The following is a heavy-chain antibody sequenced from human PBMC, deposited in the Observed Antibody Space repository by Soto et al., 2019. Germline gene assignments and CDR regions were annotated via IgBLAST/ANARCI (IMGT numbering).Heavy chain of an antibody. CDR2: ISGSGGST. V-gene: IGHV3-23*01. CDR1: GFTFSSYA. D-gene: IGHD5-18*01. Sequence: LSLTCAASGFTFSSYAMSWVRQAPGKGLEWGSAISGSGGSTYYADSVKGRFTISRDNSKNTLYLQMNSLRAEDTAVYSCAKDGADTAMDDAFDIWGQGTMVTVSS. CDR3: AKDGADTAMDDAFDI. J-gene: IGHJ3*02.